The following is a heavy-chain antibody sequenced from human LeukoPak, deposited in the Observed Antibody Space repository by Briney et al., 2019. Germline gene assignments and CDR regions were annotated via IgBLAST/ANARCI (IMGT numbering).Heavy chain of an antibody. V-gene: IGHV4-59*01. Sequence: PSETLSLTCTVSGGSISGYHWSWIRQPPGKGLEWIATIFCTGSTNYNPTLKSRVTIYLDTSKNQFSLKLSSVTAADTAVYYCARTVAYTYYFDYWGQGTLVTVSS. D-gene: IGHD6-19*01. CDR1: GGSISGYH. J-gene: IGHJ4*02. CDR2: IFCTGST. CDR3: ARTVAYTYYFDY.